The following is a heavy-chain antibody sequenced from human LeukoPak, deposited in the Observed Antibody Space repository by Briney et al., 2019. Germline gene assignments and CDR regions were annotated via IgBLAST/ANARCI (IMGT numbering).Heavy chain of an antibody. J-gene: IGHJ6*02. D-gene: IGHD4-11*01. Sequence: GGSLRLSCAASGFTVSTNYMNWVRQAPGKGLEGVSMIYSGGSTSSADSVKGRFTISRDNSKNTLYLQMNSLRAEDTAVYYCARRPYSKYDFYYGMDVWGQGTTVTVSS. V-gene: IGHV3-66*01. CDR2: IYSGGST. CDR3: ARRPYSKYDFYYGMDV. CDR1: GFTVSTNY.